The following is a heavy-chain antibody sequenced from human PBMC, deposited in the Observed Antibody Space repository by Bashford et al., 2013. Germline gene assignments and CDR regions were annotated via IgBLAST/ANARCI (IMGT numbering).Heavy chain of an antibody. J-gene: IGHJ3*02. CDR2: ISAYNGNT. CDR1: GYTFTSYG. CDR3: ARDWPYTMIVVVPNGAFDI. V-gene: IGHV1-18*01. Sequence: VASVKVSCKASGYTFTSYGISWVRQAPGQGLEWMGWISAYNGNTNYAQKLQGRVTMTTDTSTSTAYMXLRSLRSDDTAVYYCARDWPYTMIVVVPNGAFDIVGQGTMVTVS. D-gene: IGHD3-22*01.